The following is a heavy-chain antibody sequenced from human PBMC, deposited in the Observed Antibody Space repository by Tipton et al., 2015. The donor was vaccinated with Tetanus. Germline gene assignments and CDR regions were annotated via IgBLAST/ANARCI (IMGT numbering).Heavy chain of an antibody. J-gene: IGHJ4*02. Sequence: LSLTCAVSGESFSGHYWSWIRQAPGKGLEWVSTISGSGDYTYYADSVKGQFTISRDNSKNTLSLQMNSLRADDTAVYYCAKGGGHSGSWSDYLDSWGQGTLVTVSS. CDR3: AKGGGHSGSWSDYLDS. CDR1: GESFSGHY. D-gene: IGHD6-13*01. CDR2: ISGSGDYT. V-gene: IGHV3-23*01.